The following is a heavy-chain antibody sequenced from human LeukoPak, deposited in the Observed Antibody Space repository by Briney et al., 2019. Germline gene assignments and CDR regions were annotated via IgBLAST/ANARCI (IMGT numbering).Heavy chain of an antibody. CDR2: IYYSGTT. V-gene: IGHV4-39*07. CDR1: GGSISSSSYY. Sequence: SETLSLTCTVSGGSISSSSYYWGGIRQPPGKGLEGIGSIYYSGTTYYNPSLKSRVTMSVDTSKNQFSLKLSSVTAADTAVYYCARGRITAAGYYYYYGMDVWGQGTTVTVSS. CDR3: ARGRITAAGYYYYYGMDV. J-gene: IGHJ6*02. D-gene: IGHD6-13*01.